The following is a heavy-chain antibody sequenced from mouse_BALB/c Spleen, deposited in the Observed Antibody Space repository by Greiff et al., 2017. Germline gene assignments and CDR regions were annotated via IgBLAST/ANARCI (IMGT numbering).Heavy chain of an antibody. CDR1: GYTFTSYV. J-gene: IGHJ3*01. Sequence: EVQLQQSGPELVKPGASVKMSCKASGYTFTSYVMHWVKQKPGQGLEWIGYINPYNDGTKYNEKFKGKATLTSDKSSSTAYMELSSLTSEDSAVYYCARGIISSLFAYWGQGTLVTVSA. CDR2: INPYNDGT. CDR3: ARGIISSLFAY. V-gene: IGHV1-14*01. D-gene: IGHD6-2*01.